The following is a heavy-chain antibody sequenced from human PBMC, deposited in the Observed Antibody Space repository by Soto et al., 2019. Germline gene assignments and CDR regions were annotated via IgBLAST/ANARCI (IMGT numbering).Heavy chain of an antibody. CDR2: IKSKIDGGTT. CDR3: TTYSYSTMIVVRFAY. V-gene: IGHV3-15*07. D-gene: IGHD3-22*01. Sequence: GGSLRLSCAASGFTFTNAWINWVRQAPGKGLEWVGRIKSKIDGGTTDFAAPVKGRFAISRDDSQNMVYLQMTSLKIEDTAVYFCTTYSYSTMIVVRFAYWGHGTLVTVSS. J-gene: IGHJ1*01. CDR1: GFTFTNAW.